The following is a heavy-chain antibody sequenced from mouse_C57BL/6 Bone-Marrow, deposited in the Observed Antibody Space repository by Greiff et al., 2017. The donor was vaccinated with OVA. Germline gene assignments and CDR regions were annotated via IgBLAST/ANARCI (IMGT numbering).Heavy chain of an antibody. D-gene: IGHD4-1*01. CDR2: IWWDADN. V-gene: IGHV8-8*01. J-gene: IGHJ4*01. CDR3: ARMRGLTGPPYYAMDY. Sequence: QVTLKVSGPGILQPSQTLSLTCSFSGFSLSTFGMGVGWIRQPSGKGLEWLAHIWWDADNYYNPALKSRITSSKDTSKNQVFLKSANVDTADTATYYCARMRGLTGPPYYAMDYWGQGTSVTVSS. CDR1: GFSLSTFGMG.